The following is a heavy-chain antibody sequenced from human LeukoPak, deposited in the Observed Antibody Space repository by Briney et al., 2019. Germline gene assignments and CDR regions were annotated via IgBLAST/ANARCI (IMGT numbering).Heavy chain of an antibody. V-gene: IGHV4-61*02. Sequence: SETLSLTCTVSGGSINSDDYFWSWIRQPAGKGLEWIGRIYASGSTTYNPSLKSPVTMSVDTSKKQFSLKLSSVTAADTAVYYCARDYVLRYFDWLLSEESVFDYWGQGTLVTVSS. CDR2: IYASGST. J-gene: IGHJ4*02. CDR1: GGSINSDDYF. D-gene: IGHD3-9*01. CDR3: ARDYVLRYFDWLLSEESVFDY.